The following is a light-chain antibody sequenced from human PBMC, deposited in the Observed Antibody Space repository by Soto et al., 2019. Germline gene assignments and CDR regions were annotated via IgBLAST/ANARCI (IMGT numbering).Light chain of an antibody. CDR2: GAS. CDR1: QSVSSSY. J-gene: IGKJ1*01. V-gene: IGKV3-20*01. CDR3: QQYNSHWR. Sequence: ETVVTLSTRTLSVYTWPRHTPSSRASQSVSSSYLAWYKQKPGQAPRLLIYGASSRATGIPDRFRGSGSGTEFTLTISSLQPEEFATYYCQQYNSHWRFGQGTKVDI.